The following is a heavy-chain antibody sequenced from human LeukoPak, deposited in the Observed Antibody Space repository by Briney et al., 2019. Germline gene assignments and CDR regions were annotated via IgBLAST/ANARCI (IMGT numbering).Heavy chain of an antibody. CDR2: IIPILGIA. D-gene: IGHD3-3*01. Sequence: SVKVSCKASGGTFSSYAIIWVRQAPGQGLEWMGRIIPILGIANYAQKFQGRVTITADKSTSTAYMGLSSLRSDDTAVYYCARSYDFWSVRKGDYFDYWGQGTLVTVSS. CDR3: ARSYDFWSVRKGDYFDY. V-gene: IGHV1-69*04. J-gene: IGHJ4*02. CDR1: GGTFSSYA.